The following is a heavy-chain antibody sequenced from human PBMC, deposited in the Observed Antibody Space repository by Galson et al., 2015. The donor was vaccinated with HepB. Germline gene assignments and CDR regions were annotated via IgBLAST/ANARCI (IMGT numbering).Heavy chain of an antibody. CDR2: IDPTDSYT. J-gene: IGHJ4*02. V-gene: IGHV5-10-1*01. D-gene: IGHD3-9*01. CDR1: GYNFTNYW. CDR3: ARQPYYYDALTVYYRVTYYLDC. Sequence: QSGAEVKKPGESLRISCKTSGYNFTNYWVSWVRQMPGKGPEWMGKIDPTDSYTNYSPSFQGHVTISTDKSVSTAYLQWNSLKASDTAIYYCARQPYYYDALTVYYRVTYYLDCWGPGALVTVSS.